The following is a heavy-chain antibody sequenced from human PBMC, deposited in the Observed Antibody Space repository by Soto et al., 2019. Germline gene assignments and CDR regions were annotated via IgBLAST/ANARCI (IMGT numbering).Heavy chain of an antibody. CDR2: ISGYNGNT. Sequence: ASVKVSCKASGYTFTSYGISWVRQAPGQGLEWMGWISGYNGNTNYEQKVRGRVTMTTDTSTSTAYMELRSLRSDDTAVYYCARDRGFSGSSFNFQHWGQGTLVTVSS. CDR3: ARDRGFSGSSFNFQH. D-gene: IGHD3-22*01. V-gene: IGHV1-18*04. CDR1: GYTFTSYG. J-gene: IGHJ1*01.